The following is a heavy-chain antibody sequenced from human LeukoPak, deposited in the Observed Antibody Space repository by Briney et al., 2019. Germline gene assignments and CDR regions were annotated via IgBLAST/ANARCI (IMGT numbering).Heavy chain of an antibody. CDR2: MYHDGRT. CDR1: GYH. V-gene: IGHV4-38-2*01. J-gene: IGHJ4*02. D-gene: IGHD4-17*01. CDR3: AARFTVTANYFDH. Sequence: SETLSLTCAVSGYHWGWIRQPPGKGLEWIGSMYHDGRTYYNPSLKSRVTISVDTSKKQFSLRLSSVTAADTAVYYCAARFTVTANYFDHWDQGTLVTVSS.